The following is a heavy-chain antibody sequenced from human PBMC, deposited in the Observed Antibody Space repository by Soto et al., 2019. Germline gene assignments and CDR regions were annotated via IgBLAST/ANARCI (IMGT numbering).Heavy chain of an antibody. CDR1: GFTFSSYA. CDR2: ISGSGGST. V-gene: IGHV3-23*01. D-gene: IGHD3-22*01. J-gene: IGHJ3*02. Sequence: GGSLRLSCAASGFTFSSYAMGWVRQAPGKGLEWVSAISGSGGSTYYADSVKGRFTISRDNSKNTLYLQMNSLRAEDTAVYYCANHYYDSSGYWAMAFDIWLPGTMVTVSS. CDR3: ANHYYDSSGYWAMAFDI.